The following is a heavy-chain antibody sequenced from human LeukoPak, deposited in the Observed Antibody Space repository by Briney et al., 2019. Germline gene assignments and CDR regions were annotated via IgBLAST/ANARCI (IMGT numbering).Heavy chain of an antibody. V-gene: IGHV4-38-2*02. J-gene: IGHJ4*02. D-gene: IGHD3-10*01. CDR2: VYHSGST. CDR3: VRAPDYYGSGSEFDY. Sequence: SETLSLTCTVSGYSISSGYYWGLIRQPPGKGLEWIGSVYHSGSTYYNPSLKSRVTISVDTSKSQFSLKLSSVTAADTAVYYCVRAPDYYGSGSEFDYWGQGTLVTVSS. CDR1: GYSISSGYY.